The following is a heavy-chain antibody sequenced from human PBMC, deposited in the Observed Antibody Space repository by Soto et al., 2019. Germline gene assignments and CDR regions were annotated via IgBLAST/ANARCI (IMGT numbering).Heavy chain of an antibody. CDR3: ARDVWELSPSYGMDV. CDR2: ISYDGSNK. V-gene: IGHV3-30-3*01. CDR1: GFTFSSYA. Sequence: GGSLRLSCAASGFTFSSYAMHWVRQAPGKGLEWVAVISYDGSNKYYADSVKGRFTISRDNSKNTLYLQMNSLRAEDTAVYYCARDVWELSPSYGMDVWGQGTTVTVSS. J-gene: IGHJ6*02. D-gene: IGHD1-26*01.